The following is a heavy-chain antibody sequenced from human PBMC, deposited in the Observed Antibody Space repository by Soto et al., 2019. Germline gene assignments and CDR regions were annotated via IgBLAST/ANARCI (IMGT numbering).Heavy chain of an antibody. CDR1: GGSFSGYY. CDR3: ARGKDGTVTTFYYYMDV. V-gene: IGHV4-34*01. CDR2: INHSGST. J-gene: IGHJ6*03. D-gene: IGHD4-17*01. Sequence: PSETLSLTCXVYGGSFSGYYWSWIRQPPGKGLEWIGEINHSGSTNYNPSLKSRVTISVDTSKNQFSLKLSSVTAADTAVYYCARGKDGTVTTFYYYMDVWGKGTTVTVSS.